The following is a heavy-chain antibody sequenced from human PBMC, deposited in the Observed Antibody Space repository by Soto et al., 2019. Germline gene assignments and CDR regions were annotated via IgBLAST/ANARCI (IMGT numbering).Heavy chain of an antibody. V-gene: IGHV3-49*03. CDR3: TRGVAVAGSVVDL. Sequence: GGSLRLSCTASGFTFGDYAMSWFRQAPGKGLEWVGFIRSKAYGGTTEYAASVKGRFAISRDDSNSIAYLQLNSLKTEDTAVYYCTRGVAVAGSVVDLWGQGTLVTVSS. J-gene: IGHJ4*02. CDR2: IRSKAYGGTT. CDR1: GFTFGDYA. D-gene: IGHD6-19*01.